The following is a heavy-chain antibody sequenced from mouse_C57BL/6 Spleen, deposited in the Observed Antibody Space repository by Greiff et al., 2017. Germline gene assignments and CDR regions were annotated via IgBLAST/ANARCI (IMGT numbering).Heavy chain of an antibody. Sequence: EVKLQQSGPELVKPGASVKISCKASGYTFTDYYMNWVKQSHGKSLEWIGDINPNNGGTSYNQKFKGKATLTVDKSSSTAYMELRSLTSEDSAVYYCARDGYSYWGQGTTLTVSS. J-gene: IGHJ2*01. CDR3: ARDGYSY. CDR1: GYTFTDYY. V-gene: IGHV1-26*01. D-gene: IGHD2-3*01. CDR2: INPNNGGT.